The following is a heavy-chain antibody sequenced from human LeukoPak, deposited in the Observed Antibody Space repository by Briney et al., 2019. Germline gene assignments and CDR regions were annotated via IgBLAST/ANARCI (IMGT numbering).Heavy chain of an antibody. CDR1: GFTFSSYW. Sequence: GGSLRLSCAASGFTFSSYWMNWVRQAPGKGLEWVANIKQDLSEKYYVDSVKGRFTISRDNAKNSLYLQMNSLRAEDTAVYYCARAFVTVITGHDAFDIWGQGTMVTVSS. CDR3: ARAFVTVITGHDAFDI. D-gene: IGHD4-11*01. J-gene: IGHJ3*02. CDR2: IKQDLSEK. V-gene: IGHV3-7*01.